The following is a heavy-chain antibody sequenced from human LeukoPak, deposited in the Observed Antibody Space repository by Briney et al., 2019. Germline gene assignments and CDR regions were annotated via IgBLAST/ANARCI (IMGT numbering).Heavy chain of an antibody. D-gene: IGHD5-18*01. CDR1: GFTVSSNY. CDR2: ISGSGGST. V-gene: IGHV3-23*01. CDR3: AKSGIQLWLWLNDY. J-gene: IGHJ4*02. Sequence: GGSLRLSCAASGFTVSSNYMSWVRQAPGKGLEWVSAISGSGGSTYYADSVKGRFTISRDNSKNTLYLQMNSLRAEDTAVYYCAKSGIQLWLWLNDYWGQGTLVTVSS.